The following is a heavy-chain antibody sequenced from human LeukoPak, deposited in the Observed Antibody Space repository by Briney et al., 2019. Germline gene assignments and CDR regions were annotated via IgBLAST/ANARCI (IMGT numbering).Heavy chain of an antibody. V-gene: IGHV4-39*07. J-gene: IGHJ5*02. D-gene: IGHD4-17*01. CDR3: ARTYYGDYEDP. CDR2: IYYSGST. Sequence: SETLSLTCTVSGGSININSYYWGLIRQPPGKGLELVADIYYSGSTYYNPSLKSRVTISVDTSKNQFSLKLSSVTAADTAVYYCARTYYGDYEDPWGQGTLVTVSS. CDR1: GGSININSYY.